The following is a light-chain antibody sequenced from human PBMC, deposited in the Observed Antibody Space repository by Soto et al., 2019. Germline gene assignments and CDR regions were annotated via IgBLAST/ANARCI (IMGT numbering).Light chain of an antibody. CDR1: PGISSH. V-gene: IGKV1-8*01. CDR2: TAS. J-gene: IGKJ4*01. Sequence: AIRMTQSPSSFSASTGDIVTITCRASPGISSHLAWYQVKPGKAPRLLIYTASYFESGVPSRFSCSGSATDFTLNISSLQSEDFDVYDCEQYFSYPLTFGRGTKVEIK. CDR3: EQYFSYPLT.